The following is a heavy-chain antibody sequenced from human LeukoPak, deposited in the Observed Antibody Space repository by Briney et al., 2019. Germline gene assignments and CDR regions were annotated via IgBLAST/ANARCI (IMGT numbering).Heavy chain of an antibody. CDR3: AKNRVAAAGTMFAI. D-gene: IGHD6-13*01. Sequence: PSETLSLTCSVSGDSMEIDYWNWIRQPAGKGLEWIGRIYNSGSTNYSPSLKSRVTMSIDTSKSQFSLQLTSVTAADTAVYYCAKNRVAAAGTMFAIWGPGILVTVSS. J-gene: IGHJ4*02. CDR1: GDSMEIDY. V-gene: IGHV4-4*07. CDR2: IYNSGST.